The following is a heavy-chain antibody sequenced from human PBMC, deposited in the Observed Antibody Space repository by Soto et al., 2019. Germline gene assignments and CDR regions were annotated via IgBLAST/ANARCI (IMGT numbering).Heavy chain of an antibody. CDR2: ISSNGGST. J-gene: IGHJ5*02. Sequence: PGGSLRPSCAASGFTFSSYAMHWVRQAPGKGLEYVSAISSNGGSTYYANSVKGRFTTSRDNSKNTLYLQMGSLRAEDMAVYYCARDLSPYYDILTGYYTAPRFDPWGQGTLVTVSS. CDR3: ARDLSPYYDILTGYYTAPRFDP. CDR1: GFTFSSYA. V-gene: IGHV3-64*01. D-gene: IGHD3-9*01.